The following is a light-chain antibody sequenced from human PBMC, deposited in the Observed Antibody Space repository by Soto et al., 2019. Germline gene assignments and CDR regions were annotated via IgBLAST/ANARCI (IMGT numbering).Light chain of an antibody. J-gene: IGKJ5*01. CDR2: AAS. Sequence: EIVLTRSPGTLSLSPGERATLYCRASQSVDSYLAWYQQKPGQAPRILIYAASSRATGIPDRFIGSGSGTDCTLTIDGLEPEDVVVYYCQQYGYSPITLGQGTRLEIK. CDR3: QQYGYSPIT. CDR1: QSVDSY. V-gene: IGKV3-20*01.